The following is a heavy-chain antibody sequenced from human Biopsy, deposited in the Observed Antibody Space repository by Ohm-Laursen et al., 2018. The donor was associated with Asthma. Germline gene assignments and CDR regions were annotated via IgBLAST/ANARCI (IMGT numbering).Heavy chain of an antibody. CDR2: ISYTGSA. D-gene: IGHD7-27*01. CDR3: ARHWDWGSFFDY. Sequence: GTLSLTWTVSGGSMSSSSYYWGWIRQPPGKGLEWMGSISYTGSAYHNPSLKSQVSISVDTSKNHFSLKLCSVTAADTAVYYCARHWDWGSFFDYWGQGTPVTVSS. CDR1: GGSMSSSSYY. J-gene: IGHJ4*02. V-gene: IGHV4-39*01.